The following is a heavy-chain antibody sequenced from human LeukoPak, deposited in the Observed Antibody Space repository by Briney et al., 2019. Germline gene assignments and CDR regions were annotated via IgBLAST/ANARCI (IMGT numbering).Heavy chain of an antibody. J-gene: IGHJ4*02. Sequence: GGSLRLSCAASEFTFNTYGMHWVRQAPGKGLEWVAFIRSDGSNKYHADSVKGRFTISRDNSKNTLYLQMNSLRAEDTAVYYCARSYPHFDYWGQGTLVTVSS. V-gene: IGHV3-30*02. CDR1: EFTFNTYG. CDR2: IRSDGSNK. D-gene: IGHD3-16*02. CDR3: ARSYPHFDY.